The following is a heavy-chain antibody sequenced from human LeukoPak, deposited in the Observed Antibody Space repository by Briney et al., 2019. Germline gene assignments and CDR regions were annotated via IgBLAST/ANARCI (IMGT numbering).Heavy chain of an antibody. V-gene: IGHV3-23*01. CDR3: AKDFGMFSN. Sequence: GGSLRLSCAASGFSFSTYDMHWVRQAPGKGLEWVSAISATGGNTHSADSVKGRFTISRDSSKNTLYLQMNSLRAEDTAIYYCAKDFGMFSNWGQGTLVTVSS. CDR1: GFSFSTYD. D-gene: IGHD3-10*02. J-gene: IGHJ4*02. CDR2: ISATGGNT.